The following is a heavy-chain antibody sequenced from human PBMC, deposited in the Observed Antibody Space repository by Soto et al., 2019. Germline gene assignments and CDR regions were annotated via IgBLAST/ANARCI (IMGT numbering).Heavy chain of an antibody. CDR3: ATQGFGVLHGLVDV. CDR1: GGSVSRCRYS. Sequence: PTDTLSITCAVSGGSVSRCRYSWSWFRQPPGKGLEWIGYMYHSGNTYYNPSLKSRVTISVDTSKNQFSLKLSSVTAADTAVYYCATQGFGVLHGLVDVWGQGTTVTVSS. D-gene: IGHD3-10*01. V-gene: IGHV4-30-2*01. CDR2: MYHSGNT. J-gene: IGHJ6*02.